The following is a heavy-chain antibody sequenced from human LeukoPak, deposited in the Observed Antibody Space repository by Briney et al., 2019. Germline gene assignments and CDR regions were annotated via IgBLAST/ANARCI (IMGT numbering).Heavy chain of an antibody. CDR2: IYHSGNT. J-gene: IGHJ6*03. CDR1: GGSISSSNW. CDR3: AGGYSYGSTYYYMDV. D-gene: IGHD5-18*01. V-gene: IGHV4-4*02. Sequence: SETLSLTCAVSGGSISSSNWWSWVRQPPGKGLEWIGEIYHSGNTNYNPSLKSRVTISLDKSKNQFSLKLRSVTAADTAVYYCAGGYSYGSTYYYMDVWGKGTTVTISS.